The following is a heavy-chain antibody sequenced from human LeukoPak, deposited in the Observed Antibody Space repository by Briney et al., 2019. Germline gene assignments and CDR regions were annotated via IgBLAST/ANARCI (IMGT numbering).Heavy chain of an antibody. CDR2: ISSSSTYI. Sequence: GGTLRLSCAASGFTFSSYGMSWVRQAPGKGLEWVSFISSSSTYIYYADSVKGRFTISRDNAKNSLYLQMNSLRAEDTAVYYCAELGITMIGGVWGKGTTVTISS. D-gene: IGHD3-10*02. CDR3: AELGITMIGGV. CDR1: GFTFSSYG. J-gene: IGHJ6*04. V-gene: IGHV3-21*01.